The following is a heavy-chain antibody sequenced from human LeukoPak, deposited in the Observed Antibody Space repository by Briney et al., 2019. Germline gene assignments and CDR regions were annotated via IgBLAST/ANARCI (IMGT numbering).Heavy chain of an antibody. V-gene: IGHV3-21*01. CDR1: GFTFEDYG. Sequence: GGSLRLSCAASGFTFEDYGMHWVRQAPGKGLEWVSSITSSSTYIYYADSVKGRFTISRDNAKNSLYLQMNSLRAEDTAVYYCARDPYSGNYGAYYYYYMDVWGKGTTVTISS. J-gene: IGHJ6*03. CDR3: ARDPYSGNYGAYYYYYMDV. D-gene: IGHD1-26*01. CDR2: ITSSSTYI.